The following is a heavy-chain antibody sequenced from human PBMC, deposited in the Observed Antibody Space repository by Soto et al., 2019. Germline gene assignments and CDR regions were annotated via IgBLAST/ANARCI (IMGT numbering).Heavy chain of an antibody. CDR1: GGSISSSSYY. CDR2: IYYSGST. J-gene: IGHJ4*02. Sequence: QLQLQESGPGLVKPSETLSLTCTVSGGSISSSSYYWGWIRQPPGKGLEWIGSIYYSGSTYYNPSLKSRVTISVDTSKNQFSLKLSSVTAADTAVYYCARFVKKRGRIVGATEVPYWGQGTLVTVSS. V-gene: IGHV4-39*01. CDR3: ARFVKKRGRIVGATEVPY. D-gene: IGHD1-26*01.